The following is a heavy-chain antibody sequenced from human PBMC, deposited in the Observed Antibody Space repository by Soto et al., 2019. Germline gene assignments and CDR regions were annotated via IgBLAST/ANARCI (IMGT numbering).Heavy chain of an antibody. Sequence: PGGSLRLSCAASGFTFSSYAMHWVRQAPGKGLEWVAVISYDGSNKYYADSVKGRFTISRDNSKNTLYLQMNSLRAEDTAVYYCARDQSSLGFDYWGQGTLVTVSS. J-gene: IGHJ4*02. CDR3: ARDQSSLGFDY. CDR1: GFTFSSYA. V-gene: IGHV3-30-3*01. CDR2: ISYDGSNK.